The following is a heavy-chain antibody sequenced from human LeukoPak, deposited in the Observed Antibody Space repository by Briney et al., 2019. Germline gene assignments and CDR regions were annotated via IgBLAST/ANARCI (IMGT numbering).Heavy chain of an antibody. V-gene: IGHV1-2*02. CDR3: ARVQGGYYYGWFDP. D-gene: IGHD3-22*01. J-gene: IGHJ5*02. CDR2: INPNSGGT. CDR1: GYSFTDKY. Sequence: ASVKVSCKASGYSFTDKYMHWVRQAPGQGLEWMGWINPNSGGTNYAQKFQGRVTMTRDTSISTAYMELSRLRSDDTAVYYCARVQGGYYYGWFDPWGQGTLVTVSS.